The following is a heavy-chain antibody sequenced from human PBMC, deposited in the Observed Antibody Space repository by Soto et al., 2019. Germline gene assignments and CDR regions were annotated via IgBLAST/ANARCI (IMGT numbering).Heavy chain of an antibody. CDR3: ATEMAPYSYDFWSGYDYYGMDV. D-gene: IGHD3-3*01. CDR1: GYTFTSYG. J-gene: IGHJ6*02. V-gene: IGHV1-18*04. Sequence: VASVKVSCKASGYTFTSYGISWARQAPGQGLEWMGWISAYNGNTNYAQKLQGRVTMTTDTSTSTAYMELRSLRSDDTAVYYCATEMAPYSYDFWSGYDYYGMDVWGQGTTVTVSS. CDR2: ISAYNGNT.